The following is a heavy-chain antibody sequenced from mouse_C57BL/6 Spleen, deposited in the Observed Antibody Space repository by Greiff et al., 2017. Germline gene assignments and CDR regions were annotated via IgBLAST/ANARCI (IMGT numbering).Heavy chain of an antibody. J-gene: IGHJ1*03. V-gene: IGHV3-6*01. CDR3: ARANSDWYFDV. CDR2: ISYDGSN. CDR1: GYSITSGYY. D-gene: IGHD4-1*01. Sequence: EVQVVESGPGLVKPSQSLSLTCSVTGYSITSGYYWNWIRQFPGNKLEWMGYISYDGSNNYNPSLKNRISITRDTSKNQFFLKLNSVTTEDTATYYCARANSDWYFDVWGTGTTVTVSS.